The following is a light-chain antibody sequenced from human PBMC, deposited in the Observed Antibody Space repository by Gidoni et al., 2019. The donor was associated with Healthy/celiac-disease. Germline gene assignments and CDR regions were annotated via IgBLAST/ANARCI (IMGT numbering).Light chain of an antibody. CDR2: GNS. CDR3: QSYDSSLSGSYV. CDR1: SSNIVAGYD. Sequence: QSVLTQPPSVSGAPGPRVTISCTGSSSNIVAGYDVHWYQQLPGTAPKLLIYGNSNRPSGVPDRFSGSKSGTSASLAITGLQAEDEADYYCQSYDSSLSGSYVFGTGTKVTVL. J-gene: IGLJ1*01. V-gene: IGLV1-40*01.